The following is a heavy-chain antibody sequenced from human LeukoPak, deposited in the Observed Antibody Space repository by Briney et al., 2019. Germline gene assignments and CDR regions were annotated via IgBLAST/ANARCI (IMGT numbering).Heavy chain of an antibody. V-gene: IGHV4-61*01. CDR1: GGSVSSASYY. D-gene: IGHD6-19*01. CDR2: IYYSGSA. CDR3: ARGGVLNSSGWNLLFDY. J-gene: IGHJ4*02. Sequence: SETLPLTCTVSGGSVSSASYYWSWIRQPPGKGLEWIGYIYYSGSANYNPCLKSRVTISVDTSKNQFSLKMSSVTAADTAVYYCARGGVLNSSGWNLLFDYWGQGTLVTVSS.